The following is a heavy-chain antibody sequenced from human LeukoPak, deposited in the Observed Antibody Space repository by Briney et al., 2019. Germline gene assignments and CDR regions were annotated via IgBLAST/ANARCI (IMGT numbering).Heavy chain of an antibody. J-gene: IGHJ4*02. D-gene: IGHD1-26*01. V-gene: IGHV3-7*01. CDR2: IKRDGSEK. CDR1: GFTFNKYW. Sequence: GGSLRLSCAASGFTFNKYWMSWVRQAPGNGLECVANIKRDGSEKYYVDSVKGRFTISRDNAENSLYLQMNSLRAEDTAVYYCARGSYSGTCYYFDYWGQGTLVTVSS. CDR3: ARGSYSGTCYYFDY.